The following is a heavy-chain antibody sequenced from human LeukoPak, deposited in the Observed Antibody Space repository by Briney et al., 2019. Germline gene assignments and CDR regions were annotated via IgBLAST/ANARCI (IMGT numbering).Heavy chain of an antibody. J-gene: IGHJ4*02. D-gene: IGHD1-14*01. CDR3: ARQNPDFDY. CDR2: ISSDGSNT. Sequence: PGGSLRLSCAASGFTLSSYSMHWVRQAPGKGLVWVSRISSDGSNTNYADSVKGRFTISRDNAKNTLYLQMNSLRAEDTALCYCARQNPDFDYWGQGSLVTVSS. CDR1: GFTLSSYS. V-gene: IGHV3-74*01.